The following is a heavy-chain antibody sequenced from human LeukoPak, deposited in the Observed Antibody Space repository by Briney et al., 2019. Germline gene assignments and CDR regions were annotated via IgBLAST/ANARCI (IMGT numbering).Heavy chain of an antibody. CDR2: IYHSGST. CDR1: GGSISSGGYY. D-gene: IGHD6-13*01. CDR3: ASRSKAADPTYYFDY. Sequence: PSETLSLTCTVSGGSISSGGYYWSWIRQPPGKGLEWIGYIYHSGSTYYNPSLKSRVTISVDRSKNQFSLKLSSVTAADTAVYYCASRSKAADPTYYFDYWGQGTLVTVSS. V-gene: IGHV4-30-2*01. J-gene: IGHJ4*02.